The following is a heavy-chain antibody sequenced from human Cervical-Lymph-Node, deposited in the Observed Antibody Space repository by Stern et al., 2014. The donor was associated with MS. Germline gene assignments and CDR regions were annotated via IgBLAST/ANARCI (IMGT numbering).Heavy chain of an antibody. CDR2: ISFVGSNE. V-gene: IGHV3-30*03. CDR1: GFSLNSLG. CDR3: LGVGDAMHV. J-gene: IGHJ6*02. Sequence: QVQLVEYGGGVVQPGRSLRLSCAVSGFSLNSLGMHWVRQAPGKGLEWVAVISFVGSNERYGDSVKGRFSISRDISNNSLYLQMNSLRPEDTAVYYCLGVGDAMHVWGQGTTVIVSS.